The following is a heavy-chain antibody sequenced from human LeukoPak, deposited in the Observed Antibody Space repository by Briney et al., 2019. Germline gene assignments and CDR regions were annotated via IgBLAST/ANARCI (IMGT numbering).Heavy chain of an antibody. CDR3: ARGGYCSSTSCYNFDY. D-gene: IGHD2-2*02. Sequence: GGSLRLSCAASGITFSSYWMSWVRQAPGKGLEWVANIKQDGSEKYYVDSVKGRFTISRDNAKNSLYLQMNSLRAEDTAVYYCARGGYCSSTSCYNFDYWGQGTLVTVSS. V-gene: IGHV3-7*01. CDR2: IKQDGSEK. J-gene: IGHJ4*02. CDR1: GITFSSYW.